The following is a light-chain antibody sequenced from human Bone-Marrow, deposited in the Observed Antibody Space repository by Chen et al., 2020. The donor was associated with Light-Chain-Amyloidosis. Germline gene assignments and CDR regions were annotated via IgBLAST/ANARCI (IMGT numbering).Light chain of an antibody. J-gene: IGLJ3*02. CDR2: DDS. Sequence: SYVLTQPSSVSVAPGQTATIACGGNNLGATRVHWYQQTPGQAPLLVVYDDSDRPSGIHERLSGSNSGSTATRTISRGEDGDEADYYCEVWDRSSDRPVFGGGTKLTVL. V-gene: IGLV3-21*02. CDR3: EVWDRSSDRPV. CDR1: NLGATR.